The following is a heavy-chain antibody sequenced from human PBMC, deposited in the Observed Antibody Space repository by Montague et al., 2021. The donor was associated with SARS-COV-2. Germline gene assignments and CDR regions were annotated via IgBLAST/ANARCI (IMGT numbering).Heavy chain of an antibody. J-gene: IGHJ5*02. D-gene: IGHD6-25*01. V-gene: IGHV4-61*02. CDR3: ARDGYSSGWNGVHWFDP. CDR1: IGSISSGSYY. CDR2: IYTSGST. Sequence: TLSLTCTVSIGSISSGSYYWSWIRQPAGKGLEWIGRIYTSGSTXYNPSLKSRVTISVDTSKNQFSLKLSSVTAADTAVYYCARDGYSSGWNGVHWFDPWGQGTLVTVSS.